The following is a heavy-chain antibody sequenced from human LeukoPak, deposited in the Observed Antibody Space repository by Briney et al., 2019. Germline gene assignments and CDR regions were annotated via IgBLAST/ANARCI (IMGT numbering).Heavy chain of an antibody. D-gene: IGHD3-16*02. CDR2: ISAYNRNT. CDR3: ARDTDSYDYVWGTYRYFDH. V-gene: IGHV1-18*01. J-gene: IGHJ4*02. Sequence: ASVKVSCKASGYTFTSYGISWVRQAPGQGLEWMGWISAYNRNTNYAQNYQDRVTMTTDTSTSTVYMELKSLRSDDTAIYYCARDTDSYDYVWGTYRYFDHWGQGTLVTVSS. CDR1: GYTFTSYG.